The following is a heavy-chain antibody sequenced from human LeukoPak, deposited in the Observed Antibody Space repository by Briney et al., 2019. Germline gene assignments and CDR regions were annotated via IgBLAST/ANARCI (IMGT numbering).Heavy chain of an antibody. D-gene: IGHD6-19*01. Sequence: SETLSLTCGVSVYSISSGYYWGWIRQPPGKGLEWIGSIYHSGRTYYNPSLKSRVTISVDTSKNQFSLKLTSVTAADTAVYYCATEVGQWLVRTWGQGTLVTVSS. CDR3: ATEVGQWLVRT. CDR2: IYHSGRT. J-gene: IGHJ4*02. V-gene: IGHV4-38-2*01. CDR1: VYSISSGYY.